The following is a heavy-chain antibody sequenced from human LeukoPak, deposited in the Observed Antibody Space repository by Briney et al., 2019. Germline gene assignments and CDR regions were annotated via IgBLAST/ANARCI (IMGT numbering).Heavy chain of an antibody. J-gene: IGHJ6*03. V-gene: IGHV1-46*01. CDR2: INPSGGST. D-gene: IGHD3-3*01. CDR1: GYTFTSYY. CDR3: ARGVLRFLERVYYYYYMDV. Sequence: ASVKVSCKASGYTFTSYYMHWVRQAPGQGLEWMGIINPSGGSTSYAQKFQGRVTMTRDTSTSTVYMELSSLRSEDTAVYYCARGVLRFLERVYYYYYMDVWGKGTTVTVSS.